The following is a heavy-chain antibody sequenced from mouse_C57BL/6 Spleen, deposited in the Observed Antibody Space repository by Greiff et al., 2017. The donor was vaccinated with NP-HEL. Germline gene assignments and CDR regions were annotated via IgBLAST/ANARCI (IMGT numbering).Heavy chain of an antibody. CDR2: INPNNGGT. CDR1: GYTFTDYY. V-gene: IGHV1-26*01. J-gene: IGHJ4*01. D-gene: IGHD1-1*01. Sequence: EVQLQQSGPELVKPGASVKISCKASGYTFTDYYMNWVKQSHGKSLEWIGDINPNNGGTSYNQKFKGKATLTVDKSSSTAYMELRSLTSEDSAVYYCAIHYGSSPYYAMDYWGQGTSVTVSS. CDR3: AIHYGSSPYYAMDY.